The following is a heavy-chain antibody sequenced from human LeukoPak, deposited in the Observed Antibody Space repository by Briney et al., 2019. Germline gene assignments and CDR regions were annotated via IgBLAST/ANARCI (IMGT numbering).Heavy chain of an antibody. J-gene: IGHJ4*02. Sequence: GGSLRLSCATSGFTFSSYAMSWVRQAPGKGLEWVSAISGSGGSTYYADSVKGRLTISRDNSKNTLYLQMNSLRAEDTAVYYCAKGPSYSNYDESFDYWGQGTLVTVSS. CDR1: GFTFSSYA. CDR3: AKGPSYSNYDESFDY. D-gene: IGHD4-4*01. V-gene: IGHV3-23*01. CDR2: ISGSGGST.